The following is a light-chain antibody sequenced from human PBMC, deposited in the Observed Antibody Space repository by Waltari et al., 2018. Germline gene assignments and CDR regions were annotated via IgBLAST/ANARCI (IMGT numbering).Light chain of an antibody. V-gene: IGLV2-14*01. CDR1: SSDIGGYNH. CDR2: EVS. Sequence: QSALTQPASVSGSPGQSITISCTGTSSDIGGYNHVSWYQHHPGKAPKLIIYEVSNRPSGVSNRCSGSKSGNTASLTISGLQAEDEADYYCSSYTSNSRVFGAGTKLTVL. CDR3: SSYTSNSRV. J-gene: IGLJ3*02.